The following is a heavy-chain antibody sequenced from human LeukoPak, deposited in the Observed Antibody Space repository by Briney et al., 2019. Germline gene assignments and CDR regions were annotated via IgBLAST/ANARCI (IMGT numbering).Heavy chain of an antibody. CDR1: GFTFSSYW. CDR2: IKQDGSEK. V-gene: IGHV3-7*01. CDR3: ASDDTVTTFDY. D-gene: IGHD4-17*01. J-gene: IGHJ4*02. Sequence: GGSLRLSCAASGFTFSSYWMSWVRQAPGKGLEWVANIKQDGSEKYYVDSVKGRFTISRDNAKSSLYLQMNSLRAEDTAVYYCASDDTVTTFDYWGQGTLVTVSS.